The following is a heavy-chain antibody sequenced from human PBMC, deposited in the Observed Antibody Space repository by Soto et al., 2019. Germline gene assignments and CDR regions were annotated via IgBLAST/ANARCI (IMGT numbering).Heavy chain of an antibody. CDR3: ARDVLGFDDILTGYYSSDNWFDP. J-gene: IGHJ5*02. D-gene: IGHD3-9*01. CDR2: ISSSSSYI. V-gene: IGHV3-21*01. Sequence: GGSLRLSCAASGFTFSSYSMNWVRQAPGKGLEWVSSISSSSSYIYYADSVKGRFTISRDNAKNSLYLQMNSLRAEDTAVYYCARDVLGFDDILTGYYSSDNWFDPWGQGTLVTVSS. CDR1: GFTFSSYS.